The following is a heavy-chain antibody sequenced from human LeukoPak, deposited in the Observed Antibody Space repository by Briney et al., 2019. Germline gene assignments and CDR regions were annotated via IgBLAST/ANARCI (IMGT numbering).Heavy chain of an antibody. D-gene: IGHD3-10*01. Sequence: SQTLSPTCAISGDSVSSNSAAWNWIRQSPLRGLEWLGRTYYRSKWHSYYAPSVKSRITINPDTSKNQFSLQLKSVTPEDTAVYYCARMVGLVSDYWGQGTLVTVSS. CDR1: GDSVSSNSAA. J-gene: IGHJ4*02. CDR3: ARMVGLVSDY. CDR2: TYYRSKWHS. V-gene: IGHV6-1*01.